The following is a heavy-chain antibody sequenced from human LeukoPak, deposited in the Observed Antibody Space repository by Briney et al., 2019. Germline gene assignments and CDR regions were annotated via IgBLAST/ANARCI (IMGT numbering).Heavy chain of an antibody. D-gene: IGHD6-13*01. CDR3: AIHSSSWYEGYFDY. J-gene: IGHJ4*02. Sequence: GGSLRLSCAASGFTFNSYAMSWVRQAPGKGLEWVSAISGSGGSTYSADSVKGRFTISRDNSKNTLFLQMNSLRAEDTALYYCAIHSSSWYEGYFDYWGQGTLVTVSS. CDR2: ISGSGGST. V-gene: IGHV3-23*01. CDR1: GFTFNSYA.